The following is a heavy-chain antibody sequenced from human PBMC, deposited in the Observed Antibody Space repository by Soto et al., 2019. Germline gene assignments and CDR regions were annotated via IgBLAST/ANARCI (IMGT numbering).Heavy chain of an antibody. J-gene: IGHJ6*02. Sequence: GGSLRLSCAASGFTFSSYAMHWVRQAPGKGLEWVEVISYDGSNKYYADSVKGRFTISRDNSKNTLYLQMNSLRAEDTAVFYCARELITIFGVVINYYYYYGMDVWGQGTTVTVSS. CDR2: ISYDGSNK. CDR1: GFTFSSYA. CDR3: ARELITIFGVVINYYYYYGMDV. D-gene: IGHD3-3*01. V-gene: IGHV3-30-3*01.